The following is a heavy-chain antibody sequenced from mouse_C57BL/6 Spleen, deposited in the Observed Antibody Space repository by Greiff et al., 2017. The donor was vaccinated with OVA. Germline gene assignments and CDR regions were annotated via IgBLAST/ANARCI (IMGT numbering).Heavy chain of an antibody. CDR2: IDPSDSET. J-gene: IGHJ1*03. Sequence: VQLQQPGAELVRPGSSVKLSCKASGYTFTSYWMHWVKQRPIQGLEWIGNIDPSDSETHYNQKFKDKATLTVDKSSSTAYMQLSSLTSEGSAVYYCARDYYGSSYPWYFDVWGTGTTVTVSS. CDR3: ARDYYGSSYPWYFDV. V-gene: IGHV1-52*01. D-gene: IGHD1-1*01. CDR1: GYTFTSYW.